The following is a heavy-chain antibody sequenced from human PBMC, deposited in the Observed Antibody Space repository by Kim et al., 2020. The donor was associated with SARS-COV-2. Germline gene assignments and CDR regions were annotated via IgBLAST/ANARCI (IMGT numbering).Heavy chain of an antibody. Sequence: GGSRRLSCAASGFTFSSYGMHWVRQAPGKGLEWVAVISYDGSNKYYADSVKGRFTISRDNSKNTLYLQMNSLRAEDTAVYYCAKGGYCSSTSCGHYYYYGMDVWGQGTTVTVSS. CDR3: AKGGYCSSTSCGHYYYYGMDV. CDR1: GFTFSSYG. J-gene: IGHJ6*02. D-gene: IGHD2-2*01. CDR2: ISYDGSNK. V-gene: IGHV3-30*18.